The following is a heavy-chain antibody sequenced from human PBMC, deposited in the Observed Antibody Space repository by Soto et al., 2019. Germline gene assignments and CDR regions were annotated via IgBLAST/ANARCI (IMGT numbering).Heavy chain of an antibody. J-gene: IGHJ3*02. CDR3: AKGRYCSGGICYGDAFDI. Sequence: QLQLQESGSGLVKPSQTLSLTCTVSGGSINSDGYSWSWIRQPPGKGLEWIGYIYNSGNTYYNPSLKSRLTTAIDRSKNQCSLKLSSVTAADTAVYYCAKGRYCSGGICYGDAFDIWGQGTMVTVSS. D-gene: IGHD2-15*01. CDR2: IYNSGNT. CDR1: GGSINSDGYS. V-gene: IGHV4-30-2*01.